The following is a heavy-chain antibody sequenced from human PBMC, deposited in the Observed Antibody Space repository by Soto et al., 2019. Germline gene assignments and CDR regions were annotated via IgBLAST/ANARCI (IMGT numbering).Heavy chain of an antibody. CDR1: GGTFSSYA. J-gene: IGHJ6*02. D-gene: IGHD6-13*01. V-gene: IGHV1-69*13. CDR3: ARDPRKGRTSSTLHREWYYYYGMDV. CDR2: IIPIFGTA. Sequence: GASVQVSCKASGGTFSSYAISWVRQAPGQGLEWMGGIIPIFGTANYAQKFQGRVTITADESTSTAYMELSSLRSEDTAVYYCARDPRKGRTSSTLHREWYYYYGMDVWGQGTTVTVSS.